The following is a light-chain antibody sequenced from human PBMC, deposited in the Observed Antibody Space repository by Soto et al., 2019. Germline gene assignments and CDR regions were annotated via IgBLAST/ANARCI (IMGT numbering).Light chain of an antibody. CDR3: QQYYSPPPT. CDR1: QSGLYSSNNKNY. V-gene: IGKV4-1*01. Sequence: DIVMTQSPDSLAVSLGERATINCKSSQSGLYSSNNKNYLAWYQQKPGQPPKLLIYWASTRESGVPDRFSGSGSGTDFTLTISRLQAEDVAVYYCQQYYSPPPTFGGGTKVEIK. J-gene: IGKJ4*01. CDR2: WAS.